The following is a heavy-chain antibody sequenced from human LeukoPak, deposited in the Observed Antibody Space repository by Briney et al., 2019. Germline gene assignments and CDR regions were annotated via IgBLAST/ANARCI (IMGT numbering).Heavy chain of an antibody. D-gene: IGHD3-22*01. CDR1: GCTFSSYA. CDR2: ISYDGSNK. V-gene: IGHV3-30*04. J-gene: IGHJ4*02. CDR3: ARDYDSSGSLDY. Sequence: GRSLRLSCAASGCTFSSYAMHWVRQAPGKGLEWVAVISYDGSNKYYADSVKGRFTISRDNSKNTLYLQMNSLRAEDTAVYYCARDYDSSGSLDYWGQGTLLTVSS.